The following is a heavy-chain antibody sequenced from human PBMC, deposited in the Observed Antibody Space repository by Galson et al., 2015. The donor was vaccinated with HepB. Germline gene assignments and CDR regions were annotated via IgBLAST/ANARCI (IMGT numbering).Heavy chain of an antibody. V-gene: IGHV1-18*01. D-gene: IGHD3-16*02. CDR2: ITTYNGNT. CDR3: ARGGRLGELSPFDY. J-gene: IGHJ4*02. CDR1: GYAFTTYG. Sequence: SVKVSCKASGYAFTTYGISWVRQAPGQGLEWMGWITTYNGNTNSTQKVQGRVTMTTDTSTSTAYMELRSLRSDDTAVYYCARGGRLGELSPFDYWGQGTLVTVSS.